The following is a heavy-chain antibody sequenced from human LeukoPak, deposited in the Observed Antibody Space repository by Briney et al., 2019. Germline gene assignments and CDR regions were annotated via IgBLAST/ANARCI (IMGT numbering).Heavy chain of an antibody. CDR3: AKDPSVDSGRFDY. V-gene: IGHV3-23*01. Sequence: PGGSRRLSCAASGFSFSSYAMSWVRQAPGKGLEWVSTISWTGGRAYYADSVKGRFTISRDNSKDTLSLQMNSLSAEDTAVYYCAKDPSVDSGRFDYWGQGTLVTVSS. J-gene: IGHJ4*02. CDR2: ISWTGGRA. CDR1: GFSFSSYA.